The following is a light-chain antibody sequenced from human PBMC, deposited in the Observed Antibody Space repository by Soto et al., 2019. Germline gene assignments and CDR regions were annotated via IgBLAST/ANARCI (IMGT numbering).Light chain of an antibody. CDR1: QSISSY. V-gene: IGKV1-39*01. Sequence: DIQMTQSPSSLSASVGDRVTITCRASQSISSYLNWYQQKPGKAPKLLIYAASSLQSGVPSRFSGSGSGTEFTLTISSLQPDDFATYYCQQYESYWTFGQGTKVDMK. CDR2: AAS. J-gene: IGKJ1*01. CDR3: QQYESYWT.